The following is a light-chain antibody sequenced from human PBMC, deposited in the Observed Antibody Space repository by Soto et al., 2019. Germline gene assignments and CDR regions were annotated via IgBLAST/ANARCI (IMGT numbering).Light chain of an antibody. J-gene: IGKJ2*01. CDR3: QQGLQTPHT. CDR1: QSLLHSTGYNS. CDR2: LGS. V-gene: IGKV2-28*01. Sequence: DFVMTQSPLSLPVTPGEPASISCRSSQSLLHSTGYNSLDWYLQKPGQSPQLLVYLGSNRASGVPGRFSGSGTGTDFTLKIRRVGAEDGGGYFRQQGLQTPHTFGQGTKLEIK.